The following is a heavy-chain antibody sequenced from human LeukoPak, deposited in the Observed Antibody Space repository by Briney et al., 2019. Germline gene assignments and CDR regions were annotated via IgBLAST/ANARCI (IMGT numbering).Heavy chain of an antibody. V-gene: IGHV1-46*01. D-gene: IGHD3-9*01. CDR1: GDTFSSYY. Sequence: ASVKVSCKASGDTFSSYYMHWVRQAPGQGLEWMGIINPSGGSTNYAQKFQGRLTMTRDMSTSTVYMELSSLRSDDTAVYYCARGGEILTDDNWFDPWGQGTLVTVSS. CDR3: ARGGEILTDDNWFDP. CDR2: INPSGGST. J-gene: IGHJ5*02.